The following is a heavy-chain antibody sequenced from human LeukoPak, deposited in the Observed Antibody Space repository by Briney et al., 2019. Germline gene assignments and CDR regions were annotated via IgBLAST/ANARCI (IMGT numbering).Heavy chain of an antibody. V-gene: IGHV3-49*03. CDR2: IRSKAYGGTT. Sequence: GGSLRLSCTAAGFTFGDYAMSSFRQAPGEGLEWVGFIRSKAYGGTTEYAAAVKGRFTISRDDSKSIAYLQMNSLKTEDTAVYYCTRDSSGWYKMVDYWGQGTLVTVSS. J-gene: IGHJ4*02. CDR1: GFTFGDYA. D-gene: IGHD6-19*01. CDR3: TRDSSGWYKMVDY.